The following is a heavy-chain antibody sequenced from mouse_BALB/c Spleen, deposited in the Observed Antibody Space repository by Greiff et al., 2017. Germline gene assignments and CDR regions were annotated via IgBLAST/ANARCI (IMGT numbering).Heavy chain of an antibody. CDR3: ARDGSPLYWYFDV. Sequence: VQLHQPGAELVMPGASVKMSCKASGYTFTDYWMHWVKQRPGQGLEWIGAIDTSDSYTSYNQKFKGKATLTVDESSSTAYMELSSLTSEDSAVYYCARDGSPLYWYFDVWAQGPRSPSPQ. CDR2: IDTSDSYT. V-gene: IGHV1-69*01. CDR1: GYTFTDYW. J-gene: IGHJ1*01. D-gene: IGHD1-1*01.